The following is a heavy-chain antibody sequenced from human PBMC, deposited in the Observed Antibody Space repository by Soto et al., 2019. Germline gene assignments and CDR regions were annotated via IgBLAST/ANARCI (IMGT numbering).Heavy chain of an antibody. CDR2: FNPNSGGT. Sequence: GASVKVSSKASGYTFTGYYMHWVRQAPGQGLEWMGWFNPNSGGTNYAQKFQGRVTMTRDTSISTAYMELSRLSSDDTAVYYCARAEGQLWLRSWYFDLWGRGTLVTVSS. D-gene: IGHD5-18*01. J-gene: IGHJ2*01. CDR3: ARAEGQLWLRSWYFDL. V-gene: IGHV1-2*02. CDR1: GYTFTGYY.